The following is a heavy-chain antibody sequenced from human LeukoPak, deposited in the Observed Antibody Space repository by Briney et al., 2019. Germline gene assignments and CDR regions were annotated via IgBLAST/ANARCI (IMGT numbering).Heavy chain of an antibody. V-gene: IGHV3-23*01. D-gene: IGHD3-10*01. CDR2: ISGSGRST. CDR1: GFTFSSYA. J-gene: IGHJ6*03. CDR3: ARFVGFGEIDYYYYMED. Sequence: GGSQTLPCAASGFTFSSYAMSWVRQAPGKGLEWVSGISGSGRSTYYADSVKGRFTLSRDNSKNTLYLQMNSLRAEDTAVYYCARFVGFGEIDYYYYMEDLGNETTVIVSS.